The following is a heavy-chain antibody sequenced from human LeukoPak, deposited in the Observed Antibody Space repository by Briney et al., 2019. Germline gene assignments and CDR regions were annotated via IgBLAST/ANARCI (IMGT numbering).Heavy chain of an antibody. CDR1: GASINSGANY. V-gene: IGHV4-31*03. D-gene: IGHD4-23*01. CDR2: SQYSGNA. CDR3: ARDHPTGAGGFDI. J-gene: IGHJ3*02. Sequence: PSETLSLTCTVSGASINSGANYWSWIRQHTGKGLEWIGCSQYSGNAHYNPYLRSRVTISVDTSDNQFSLKLSSVTAADTAVYYCARDHPTGAGGFDIWGQGTMVTVSS.